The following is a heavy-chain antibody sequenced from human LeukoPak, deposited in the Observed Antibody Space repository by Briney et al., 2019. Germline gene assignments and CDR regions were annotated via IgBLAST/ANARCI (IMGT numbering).Heavy chain of an antibody. CDR2: IYHSGST. J-gene: IGHJ5*02. Sequence: PSETLSLTCAVYGGSFSGYYWGWIRQPPGKGLEWSGSIYHSGSTYYNPSLKSRVTISVDTSKKQFFLKLSSCTAADTAVYYCARSYYYGSGSYSDTWGQGTLVTVSS. V-gene: IGHV4-38-2*01. D-gene: IGHD3-10*01. CDR1: GGSFSGYY. CDR3: ARSYYYGSGSYSDT.